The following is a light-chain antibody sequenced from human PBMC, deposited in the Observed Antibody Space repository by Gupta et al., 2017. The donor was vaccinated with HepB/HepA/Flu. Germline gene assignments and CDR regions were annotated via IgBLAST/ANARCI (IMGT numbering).Light chain of an antibody. CDR2: SNN. J-gene: IGLJ3*02. Sequence: QSVLTQPPSASGTPGQSVTLSCSGSNSNIGSDTVNWYQQLPGTAPKLVIYSNNQRPSGVPDRFSGSKSGTSASLAISGLQSEDEADYYCAAWEDSLNGWVFGGGTKLTVL. CDR3: AAWEDSLNGWV. CDR1: NSNIGSDT. V-gene: IGLV1-44*01.